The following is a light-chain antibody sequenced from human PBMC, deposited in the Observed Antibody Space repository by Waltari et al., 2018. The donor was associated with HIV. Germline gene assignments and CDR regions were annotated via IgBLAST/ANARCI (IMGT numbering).Light chain of an antibody. V-gene: IGKV4-1*01. J-gene: IGKJ2*01. CDR2: WAS. CDR3: QQYYNTPYT. Sequence: DLVMTQSPDSLAVSLGDMATIHFKSSPSVLNSHSNKNSLAWYQQKPGQPPKLLIYWASTREPGVPDRFSGSGSGTDFTLTISSLQAEDVAIYYCQQYYNTPYTFGQGTKLEIK. CDR1: PSVLNSHSNKNS.